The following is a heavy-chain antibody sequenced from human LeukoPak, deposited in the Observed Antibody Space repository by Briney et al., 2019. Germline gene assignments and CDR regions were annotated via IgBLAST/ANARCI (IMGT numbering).Heavy chain of an antibody. J-gene: IGHJ3*02. CDR1: GGSITGYY. CDR3: ARDCSGGSCYPAAFDI. V-gene: IGHV4-4*07. D-gene: IGHD2-15*01. Sequence: SETLSLTCTVSGGSITGYYWSWIRQPAGKRLEWIGRIYTSGITDYNPSLKSRVTMSVDTSKNQFSLKLSSVTAADTAVYYCARDCSGGSCYPAAFDIWGQGTMVTVSS. CDR2: IYTSGIT.